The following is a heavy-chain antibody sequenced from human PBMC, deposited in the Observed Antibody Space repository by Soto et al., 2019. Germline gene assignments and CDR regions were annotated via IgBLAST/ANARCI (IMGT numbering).Heavy chain of an antibody. CDR1: GFTFSSYG. D-gene: IGHD3-10*01. CDR2: ISYDGSNK. CDR3: AKDLSYYGSGSYYGFDY. Sequence: GGSLRLSCAASGFTFSSYGMHWVRQAPGKGLEWVAVISYDGSNKYYADSVKGRFTISRDNSKNTLYLQMNSLRAEDTAVYYCAKDLSYYGSGSYYGFDYWGQGTLVTVSS. V-gene: IGHV3-30*18. J-gene: IGHJ4*02.